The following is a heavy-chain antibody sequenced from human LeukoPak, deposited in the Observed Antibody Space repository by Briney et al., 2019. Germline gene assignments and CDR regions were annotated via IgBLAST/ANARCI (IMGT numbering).Heavy chain of an antibody. CDR1: GGSISSYY. Sequence: SETLSLTCTVSGGSISSYYWSWIRQPPGKGLEWIGYIYYSGSTNYNPSLKSRVTISVDTSKNQFSLKLSSVTAAGTAVYYCARGLRYPSYYFDYWGQGTLVTVSS. V-gene: IGHV4-59*01. CDR3: ARGLRYPSYYFDY. CDR2: IYYSGST. J-gene: IGHJ4*02. D-gene: IGHD3-9*01.